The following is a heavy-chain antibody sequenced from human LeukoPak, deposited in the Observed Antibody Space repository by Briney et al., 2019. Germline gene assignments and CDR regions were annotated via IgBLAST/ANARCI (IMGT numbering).Heavy chain of an antibody. CDR3: ARLRIAAAVFDP. V-gene: IGHV3-21*01. D-gene: IGHD6-13*01. CDR1: GFTFSSYS. J-gene: IGHJ5*02. Sequence: PGGSLRLSCAASGFTFSSYSMNWVRQAPGKGLEWVSSISSSSSYIYYADSVKGRFTISRDNAKNSLYLQMNSLRAEDTAVYYCARLRIAAAVFDPWGQGTLVTVSS. CDR2: ISSSSSYI.